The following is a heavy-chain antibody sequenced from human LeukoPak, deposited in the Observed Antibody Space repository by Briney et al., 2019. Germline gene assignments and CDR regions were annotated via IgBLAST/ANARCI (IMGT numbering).Heavy chain of an antibody. CDR2: IRSKAYGGTT. J-gene: IGHJ4*02. CDR1: GFTFGDYA. CDR3: TKSNDMTTVVIRFDY. V-gene: IGHV3-49*04. Sequence: GGSLRLSCTASGFTFGDYAMSWVRQAPGKGLEWVGFIRSKAYGGTTEYAASVKGRFTISRDDSKSIAHLQMNSLKTEDTAVYYCTKSNDMTTVVIRFDYWGQGTLVTVSS. D-gene: IGHD4-23*01.